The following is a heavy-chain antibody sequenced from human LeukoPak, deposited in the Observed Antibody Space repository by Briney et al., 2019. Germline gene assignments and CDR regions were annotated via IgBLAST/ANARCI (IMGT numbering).Heavy chain of an antibody. CDR2: INPNSGDT. V-gene: IGHV1-2*02. J-gene: IGHJ4*02. Sequence: ASVKVSCKASGYTFTDYYLHWVRQAPGQGFEWMGWINPNSGDTNYAQTFQGRVTMTRDTSISTAHMEMSRLRSDDTAVYYCARANFLYCSSTTCLLDYWGQGTLVTVS. CDR1: GYTFTDYY. D-gene: IGHD2-2*01. CDR3: ARANFLYCSSTTCLLDY.